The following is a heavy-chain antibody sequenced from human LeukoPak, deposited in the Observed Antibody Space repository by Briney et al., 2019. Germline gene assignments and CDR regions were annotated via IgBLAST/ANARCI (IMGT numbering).Heavy chain of an antibody. Sequence: SEPLSLTCAVYGGSFSGYYWSWLRPPPGKGLEWIGEINHSGSTNYNPSLKSRVTISVDTSKNQFSLKLSSVTAADTAVYYCAKYYYDSSGYPASGMDAFDIWGQGTMVTVSS. CDR1: GGSFSGYY. CDR3: AKYYYDSSGYPASGMDAFDI. V-gene: IGHV4-34*01. D-gene: IGHD3-22*01. J-gene: IGHJ3*02. CDR2: INHSGST.